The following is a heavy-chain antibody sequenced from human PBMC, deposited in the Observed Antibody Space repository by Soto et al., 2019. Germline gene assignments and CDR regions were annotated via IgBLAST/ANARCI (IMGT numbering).Heavy chain of an antibody. V-gene: IGHV2-5*01. CDR1: GFSLSSTSMA. Sequence: QITLKESGPTLVKPTQTLTLTCTFSGFSLSSTSMAVGWIRQPPGQALEWLALIYWHDDKRYSAFLKSRFTITKDTPKKQVLVTISYMDAVHAARYYCAIIVVAGGGDYFDYWGQGTLVTVSS. D-gene: IGHD6-19*01. CDR2: IYWHDDK. CDR3: AIIVVAGGGDYFDY. J-gene: IGHJ4*02.